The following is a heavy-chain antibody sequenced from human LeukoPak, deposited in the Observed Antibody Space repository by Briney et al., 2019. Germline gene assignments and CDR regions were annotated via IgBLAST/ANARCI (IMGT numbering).Heavy chain of an antibody. CDR3: ARVQERDAFDI. CDR2: INPSGGST. Sequence: ASVKVSCKASGYTFTSYYMHWVRQAPGQGLEWMGIINPSGGSTSYAQNLQGRVTLTTDTSTSTAYMELRSLRSDDTAIYFCARVQERDAFDIWGQGTMVTVSS. J-gene: IGHJ3*02. V-gene: IGHV1-46*01. D-gene: IGHD1-26*01. CDR1: GYTFTSYY.